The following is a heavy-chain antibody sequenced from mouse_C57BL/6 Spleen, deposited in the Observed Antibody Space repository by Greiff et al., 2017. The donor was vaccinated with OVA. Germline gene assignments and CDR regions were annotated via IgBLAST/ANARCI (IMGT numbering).Heavy chain of an antibody. Sequence: QVQLQQSGPELVKPGASVKISCKASGYAFSSSWMNWVKQRPGKGLEWIGRIYPGDGGTNYNGKFKGKATLTADKSSSTAYMQLSSLTSEDSAVYFCARTGYFDYWGQGTTLTVSS. CDR2: IYPGDGGT. CDR3: ARTGYFDY. J-gene: IGHJ2*01. CDR1: GYAFSSSW. V-gene: IGHV1-82*01.